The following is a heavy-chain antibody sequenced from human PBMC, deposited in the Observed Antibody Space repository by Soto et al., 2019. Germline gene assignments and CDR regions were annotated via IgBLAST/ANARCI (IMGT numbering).Heavy chain of an antibody. CDR3: AGERVWMFASCDAFNV. Sequence: EEQLVESGGDLVQPGGSLRLSCTSSGFALDTYDMNWVRLAPGKDLEWISHIATGGDRIYYADSVKGRFTISRDNARNSLYLQMNSLRDDDTALYYCAGERVWMFASCDAFNVWGQGTLVTVSS. CDR2: IATGGDRI. CDR1: GFALDTYD. J-gene: IGHJ3*01. D-gene: IGHD5-12*01. V-gene: IGHV3-48*03.